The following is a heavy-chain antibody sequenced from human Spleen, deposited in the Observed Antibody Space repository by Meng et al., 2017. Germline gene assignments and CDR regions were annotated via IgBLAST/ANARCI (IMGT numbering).Heavy chain of an antibody. D-gene: IGHD2-2*01. CDR2: IYTSGST. Sequence: SETLSLTCAVSGYSISSGYYWGWIRQPAGKGLEWIGRIYTSGSTNYNPSLKSRVTISVDTSKNQFSLKLSSVTAADTAVYYCARDTPIGYCSSTSCYHYYGMDVWGQGTTVTVSS. CDR1: GYSISSGYY. V-gene: IGHV4-61*02. CDR3: ARDTPIGYCSSTSCYHYYGMDV. J-gene: IGHJ6*02.